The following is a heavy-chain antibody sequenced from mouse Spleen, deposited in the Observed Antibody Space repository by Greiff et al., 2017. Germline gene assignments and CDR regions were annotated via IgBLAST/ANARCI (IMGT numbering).Heavy chain of an antibody. D-gene: IGHD3-2*01. CDR1: GFTFTSYY. Sequence: EVQLVESGGGLVKPGGSLKLSCAASGFTFTSYYMSWVRQTPEQRLEWVATISSGGGSTYYPDSVKGRFTISRDNAKNTLYLQMSSLNSEDTAVYYCGRDSGDRSGRGFFAYWGQGTLVTVSA. J-gene: IGHJ3*01. CDR3: GRDSGDRSGRGFFAY. CDR2: ISSGGGST. V-gene: IGHV5-12-1*01.